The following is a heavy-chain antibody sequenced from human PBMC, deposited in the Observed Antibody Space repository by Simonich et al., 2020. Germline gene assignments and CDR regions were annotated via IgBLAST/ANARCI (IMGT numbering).Heavy chain of an antibody. J-gene: IGHJ4*02. CDR1: GFTFSSYW. CDR2: IKKDRNEK. CDR3: ARDREVYGSGSYYNY. D-gene: IGHD3-10*01. Sequence: EVQLVESGGGLVQPGGSLRLSCAASGFTFSSYWMSWVRQAPGKGVEWVTKIKKDRNEKYYVDSVKGRFTISRDNAKNSLYLQMNSLRAEDTAVYYCARDREVYGSGSYYNYWGQGTLVTVSS. V-gene: IGHV3-7*01.